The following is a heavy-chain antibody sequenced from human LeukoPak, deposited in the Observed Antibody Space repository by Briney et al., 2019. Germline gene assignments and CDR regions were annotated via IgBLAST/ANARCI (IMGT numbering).Heavy chain of an antibody. J-gene: IGHJ4*02. CDR1: GYIFTSYY. V-gene: IGHV1-2*02. D-gene: IGHD7-27*01. Sequence: ASVTVSCKASGYIFTSYYIHWVRQAPGQGLEWMGWINSNSGVPNYAQKFQGRVTMTSDMSISTAYMELRRLKSDDTAVYYCARDPGSNFFDYWGQGTPITVYS. CDR3: ARDPGSNFFDY. CDR2: INSNSGVP.